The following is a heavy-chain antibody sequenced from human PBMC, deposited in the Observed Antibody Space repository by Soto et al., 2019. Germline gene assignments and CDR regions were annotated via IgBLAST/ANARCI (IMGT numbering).Heavy chain of an antibody. Sequence: ASVKVSCKASGYTFTSYGISWVRQAPGQGLEWMGWISAYNGITNYAQKLQGRVTMTTDTSTNTAYMELGSLRPDDTAVYYCARDQWFGEPYYFDYWGQGTLVTVSS. CDR1: GYTFTSYG. CDR2: ISAYNGIT. J-gene: IGHJ4*02. D-gene: IGHD3-10*01. V-gene: IGHV1-18*01. CDR3: ARDQWFGEPYYFDY.